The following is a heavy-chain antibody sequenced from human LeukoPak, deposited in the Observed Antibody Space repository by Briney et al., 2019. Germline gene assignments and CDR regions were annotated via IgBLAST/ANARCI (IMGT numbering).Heavy chain of an antibody. CDR2: ISSDGGST. J-gene: IGHJ4*02. D-gene: IGHD3-22*01. Sequence: GGSLRLSCAASGFTFGSYAMHWVRQAPGKGLEYVSAISSDGGSTYYANSMKGRFTISRDNSKNTLYLQMGSLRAEDMAVYYCARSGWYYGSSGYLDYWGQGTLVTVSS. CDR1: GFTFGSYA. CDR3: ARSGWYYGSSGYLDY. V-gene: IGHV3-64*01.